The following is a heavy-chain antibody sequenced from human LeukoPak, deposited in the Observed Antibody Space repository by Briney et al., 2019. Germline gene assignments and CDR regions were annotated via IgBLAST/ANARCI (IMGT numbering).Heavy chain of an antibody. V-gene: IGHV1-69*05. CDR1: GGTFISYA. Sequence: SVKVSCKASGGTFISYAISWVRQAPGQGLEWMGRIIPIFGTANYAQKFQGRVTITTDESTGTAYMELSSLRSEDTAVYYCARVGGYSYGSHFDYWGQGTLVTVSS. D-gene: IGHD5-18*01. CDR2: IIPIFGTA. CDR3: ARVGGYSYGSHFDY. J-gene: IGHJ4*02.